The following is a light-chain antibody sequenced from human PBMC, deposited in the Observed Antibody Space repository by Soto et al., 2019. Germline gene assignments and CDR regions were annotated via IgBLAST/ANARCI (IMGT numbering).Light chain of an antibody. Sequence: DIQMTQSPSSLSASVGDRVTITCRASQGISNYLAWYQQKPGKVPKLLIYAASTLQSGVPSRFSGSGSGTDFTLTISSRQPEDVATYYCQKYNSAPPIFTFGPGTKVDIK. J-gene: IGKJ3*01. CDR2: AAS. CDR1: QGISNY. V-gene: IGKV1-27*01. CDR3: QKYNSAPPIFT.